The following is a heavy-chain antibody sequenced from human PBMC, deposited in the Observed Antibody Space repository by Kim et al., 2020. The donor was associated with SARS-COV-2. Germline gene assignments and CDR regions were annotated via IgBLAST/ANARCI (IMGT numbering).Heavy chain of an antibody. CDR3: ARDNSGSYADAFDI. V-gene: IGHV1-69*04. D-gene: IGHD1-26*01. Sequence: QKFQGRVTITADKSTSTAYMELSSLRSEDTAVYYCARDNSGSYADAFDIWGQGTMVTVSS. J-gene: IGHJ3*02.